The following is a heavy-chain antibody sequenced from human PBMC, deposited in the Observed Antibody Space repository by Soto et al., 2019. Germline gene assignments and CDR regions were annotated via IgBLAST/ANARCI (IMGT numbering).Heavy chain of an antibody. CDR2: IWYDGSNK. J-gene: IGHJ6*03. CDR3: ATGYCSGGSCYYYYMDV. Sequence: VQLVESGGGVVQPGRSLRLSCAASGFTFSSYGMHWVRQAPGKGLEWVAVIWYDGSNKYYADSVKGRFTISRDNSKNTLYLQMNSLRAEDTAVYYCATGYCSGGSCYYYYMDVWGKGTTVTVSS. CDR1: GFTFSSYG. D-gene: IGHD2-15*01. V-gene: IGHV3-33*01.